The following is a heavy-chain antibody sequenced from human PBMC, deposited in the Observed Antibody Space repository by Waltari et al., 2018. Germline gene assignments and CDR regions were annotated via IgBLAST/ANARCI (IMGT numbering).Heavy chain of an antibody. CDR2: IIPIVGTA. CDR3: AREREWELLRRGEFDY. J-gene: IGHJ4*02. Sequence: QVQLVQSGAEVKKPGSSVKVSCMASGGTFSSYAISWVRQAPGQGLEWMGGIIPIVGTANYAQKFQGRVTITADESTSTAYMELSSLRSEDTAVYYCAREREWELLRRGEFDYWGQGTLVTVSS. CDR1: GGTFSSYA. V-gene: IGHV1-69*01. D-gene: IGHD1-26*01.